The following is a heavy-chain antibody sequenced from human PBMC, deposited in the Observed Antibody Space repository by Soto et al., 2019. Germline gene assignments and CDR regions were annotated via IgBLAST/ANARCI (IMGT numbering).Heavy chain of an antibody. CDR1: GFTFSSYG. D-gene: IGHD3-10*01. Sequence: GGSLRLSCAASGFTFSSYGMHWVRQAPCKGLEWVAVISYDGSNKYYADSVKGRFTISRDNSKNTLYLQMNSLRAEDTAVYYCAKVKGMVRGAIVYSYGMDVWGQGTTVTVYS. J-gene: IGHJ6*01. CDR2: ISYDGSNK. CDR3: AKVKGMVRGAIVYSYGMDV. V-gene: IGHV3-30*18.